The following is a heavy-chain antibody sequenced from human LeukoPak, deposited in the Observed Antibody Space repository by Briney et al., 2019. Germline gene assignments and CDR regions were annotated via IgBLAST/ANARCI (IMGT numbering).Heavy chain of an antibody. CDR1: GFTFGDYA. Sequence: SLRLSCTASGFTFGDYAMSWVRQAPGKGLEWVGFIRRNAYGGTTEYAASVKGRFTISRDDSKSIAYLQMNSLKSEDTAVYYCTRDGSSGSYRYFSDYWGQGTLVTVSS. D-gene: IGHD6-19*01. CDR3: TRDGSSGSYRYFSDY. V-gene: IGHV3-49*04. J-gene: IGHJ4*02. CDR2: IRRNAYGGTT.